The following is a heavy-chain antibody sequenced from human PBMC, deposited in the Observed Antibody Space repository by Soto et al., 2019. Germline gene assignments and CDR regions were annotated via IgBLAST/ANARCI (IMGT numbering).Heavy chain of an antibody. J-gene: IGHJ5*02. Sequence: GGSLRLSCAASGFTFSDYYMSWIRQAPGKGLEWVSYISSSSSYTNYADSVKGRFTISRDNAKNSLYLQMNSLRAEDTAVYYCARAVVRCGGDCSSHAWFDPWGQGTLVTVSS. CDR3: ARAVVRCGGDCSSHAWFDP. V-gene: IGHV3-11*06. D-gene: IGHD2-21*02. CDR1: GFTFSDYY. CDR2: ISSSSSYT.